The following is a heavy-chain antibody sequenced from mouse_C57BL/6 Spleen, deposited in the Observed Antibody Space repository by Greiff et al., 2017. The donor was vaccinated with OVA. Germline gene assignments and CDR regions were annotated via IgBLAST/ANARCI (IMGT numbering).Heavy chain of an antibody. V-gene: IGHV1-66*01. CDR1: GYSFTSYY. Sequence: LQDSGPELVKPGASVKISCKASGYSFTSYYIHWVKQRPGQGLAWIGWIYPGSGNTKYNEKFKGKVTLTADTSSSTAYMQLSRLTSEDSAVYYCARFWDDGGFDYWGQGTTLTVSS. J-gene: IGHJ2*01. CDR2: IYPGSGNT. D-gene: IGHD4-1*01. CDR3: ARFWDDGGFDY.